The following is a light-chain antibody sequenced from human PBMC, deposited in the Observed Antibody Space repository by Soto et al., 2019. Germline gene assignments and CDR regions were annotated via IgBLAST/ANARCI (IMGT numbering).Light chain of an antibody. Sequence: QSVLTQPPSASGTPGQRVTISCSGSSSNIGSNTVNWYQQLPGTAPKLLIYSNNQRPSGVPDRFSGSKSGTSASLAISGLQSEYEADYYCAAWDDSRGHVFGTGTKLTVL. CDR1: SSNIGSNT. J-gene: IGLJ1*01. CDR2: SNN. CDR3: AAWDDSRGHV. V-gene: IGLV1-44*01.